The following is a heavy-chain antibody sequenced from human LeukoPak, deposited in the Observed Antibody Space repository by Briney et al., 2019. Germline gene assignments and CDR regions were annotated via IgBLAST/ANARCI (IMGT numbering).Heavy chain of an antibody. Sequence: GGSLRLSCAASGFTFSSYSMNWVRQAPGKGLEWVSSISSSSSYIYYADSVKCRFTISRDNAKNSLYLQMNSLRAEDTAVYYCACGLQSATTHFDWGQGTLVTVSS. CDR2: ISSSSSYI. V-gene: IGHV3-21*01. J-gene: IGHJ4*02. CDR3: ACGLQSATTHFD. D-gene: IGHD1-26*01. CDR1: GFTFSSYS.